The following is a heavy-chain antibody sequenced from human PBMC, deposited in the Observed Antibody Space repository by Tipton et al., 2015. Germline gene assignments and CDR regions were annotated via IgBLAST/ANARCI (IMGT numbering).Heavy chain of an antibody. CDR3: ARARGRHGGLFDS. Sequence: PGLVKPSESLSLTCNVSGGSVSSGNYYWSWIRQPPGKGLEWIGYIYYSGSTNYNPSLKSRVTISVDTSKTQFSLKMSSVTASDTAVYYCARARGRHGGLFDSWGQGILVTVSS. V-gene: IGHV4-61*01. CDR1: GGSVSSGNYY. D-gene: IGHD4-23*01. J-gene: IGHJ4*02. CDR2: IYYSGST.